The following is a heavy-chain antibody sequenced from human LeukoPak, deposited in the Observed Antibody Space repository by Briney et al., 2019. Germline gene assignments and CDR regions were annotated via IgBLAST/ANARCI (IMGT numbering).Heavy chain of an antibody. CDR3: ARGVGDYYDSSGYEYYFDY. CDR2: INHSGST. Sequence: PSETLSLTCAVYGGSFSGYYWSWIRQPPGKGLEWIGEINHSGSTNYNPSLKSRVTISVDTSKNQFSLKLSSVTAADTAVYYCARGVGDYYDSSGYEYYFDYWGQGTLVTVSS. V-gene: IGHV4-34*01. J-gene: IGHJ4*02. CDR1: GGSFSGYY. D-gene: IGHD3-22*01.